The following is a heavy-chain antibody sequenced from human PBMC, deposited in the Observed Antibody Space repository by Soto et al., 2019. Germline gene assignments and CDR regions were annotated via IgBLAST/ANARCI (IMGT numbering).Heavy chain of an antibody. CDR2: ISAGGGST. J-gene: IGHJ4*02. V-gene: IGHV3-23*01. CDR3: AKGAQATQYYFDF. Sequence: GGSLRLSCAASGFTFSTNGMSWVRQAPGKGLEWVSAISAGGGSTSYSGSVRGRFTISRDNSRNTIYLQMKSLRADDTAVYFCAKGAQATQYYFDFWGQGTLVTVSS. CDR1: GFTFSTNG.